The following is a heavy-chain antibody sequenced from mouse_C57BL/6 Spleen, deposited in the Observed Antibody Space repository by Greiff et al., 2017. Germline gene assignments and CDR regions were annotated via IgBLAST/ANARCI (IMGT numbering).Heavy chain of an antibody. V-gene: IGHV1-50*01. J-gene: IGHJ2*01. D-gene: IGHD2-3*01. Sequence: QVQLKQSGAELVKPGASVKLSCKASGYTFTSYWMQWVKQRPGQGLEWIGEIDPSDSYTNYNQKFKGKATLTVDTSSSTAYMQLSSLTSEDSAVYYCARWTRWSFDYWGQGTTLTVSS. CDR2: IDPSDSYT. CDR3: ARWTRWSFDY. CDR1: GYTFTSYW.